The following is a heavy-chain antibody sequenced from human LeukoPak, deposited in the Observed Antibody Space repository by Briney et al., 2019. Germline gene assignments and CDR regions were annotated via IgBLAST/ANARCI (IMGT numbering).Heavy chain of an antibody. CDR1: GYTLTNCG. CDR3: ARGSGRDGYSYAFDI. D-gene: IGHD5-24*01. CDR2: ISGYDGNT. Sequence: ASVKVSCKDSGYTLTNCGVNWVRQAPGQGLEYMGWISGYDGNTDYAQKVQGRVTMTADISTSTAYMELRSLRSDDTAVYYCARGSGRDGYSYAFDIWGQGTMVTVSS. J-gene: IGHJ3*02. V-gene: IGHV1-18*01.